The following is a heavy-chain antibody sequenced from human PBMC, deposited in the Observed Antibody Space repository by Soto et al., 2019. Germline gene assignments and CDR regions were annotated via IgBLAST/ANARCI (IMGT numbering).Heavy chain of an antibody. CDR1: GGSISSSSYY. CDR2: VYYSGTT. V-gene: IGHV4-39*07. J-gene: IGHJ5*02. Sequence: SETLSLTCTVSGGSISSSSYYWAWVRQPPGKGLEWIGSVYYSGTTYYNPSLKSRVTISEDTSKNQFSLKLSSVTAADTAVYYCARSVDPWGQGTLVTVSS. CDR3: ARSVDP.